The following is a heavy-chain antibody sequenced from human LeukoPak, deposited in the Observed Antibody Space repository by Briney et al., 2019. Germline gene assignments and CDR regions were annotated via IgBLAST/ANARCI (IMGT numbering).Heavy chain of an antibody. CDR2: ISTNGGST. CDR3: ARGGATYYYYYMDV. D-gene: IGHD1-26*01. V-gene: IGHV3-64*01. Sequence: PGGSLRLSCAAAGFTFSSYAMHWVRQAPGKGLEYVSAISTNGGSTYYANSVKRRFTISRDNYKNTLYLQMGSLRAEDMAVYYCARGGATYYYYYMDVWGKGTTVTVSS. J-gene: IGHJ6*03. CDR1: GFTFSSYA.